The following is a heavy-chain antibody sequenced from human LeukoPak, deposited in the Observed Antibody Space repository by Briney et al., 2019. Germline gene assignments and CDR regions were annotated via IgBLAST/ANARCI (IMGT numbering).Heavy chain of an antibody. V-gene: IGHV3-74*01. Sequence: GGSLRLSCAASGFTFSKYWMLWVRQAPGKGLESVSRINTDGTVTTYADSVKGRFTISRDNADNSLYLQMNSLRVEDTAVYYCARGYYGSGTYYRSFFDYWGQGTLVTVSS. CDR1: GFTFSKYW. D-gene: IGHD3-10*01. CDR2: INTDGTVT. J-gene: IGHJ4*02. CDR3: ARGYYGSGTYYRSFFDY.